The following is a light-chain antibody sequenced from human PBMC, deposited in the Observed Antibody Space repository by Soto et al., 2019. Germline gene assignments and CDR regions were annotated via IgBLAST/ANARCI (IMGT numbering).Light chain of an antibody. CDR2: SSS. CDR3: QELYGVPPVA. CDR1: QGIDHS. Sequence: DIQMTQSPSSLSASVGDRVTITCRTSQGIDHSLAWYQQKPGKVPNLPIHSSSTWQAGAPSRFSGSGSGTDFTPTITSLPPEDVATYYCQELYGVPPVAFGPGTKVDV. J-gene: IGKJ3*01. V-gene: IGKV1-27*01.